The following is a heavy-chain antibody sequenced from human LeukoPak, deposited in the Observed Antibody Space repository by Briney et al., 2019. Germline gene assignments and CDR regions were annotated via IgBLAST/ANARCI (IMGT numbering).Heavy chain of an antibody. CDR1: GYSISSGYY. CDR3: ARRITIFGVVITYYFDY. Sequence: PSETLSLTCAVSGYSISSGYYWGWIRQPPGKGLEWIGSIYHSGSTYYNPSLKSRVTISVDTSKNQFSLKLSSVTAADTVVYYCARRITIFGVVITYYFDYWGQGTLVTVSS. J-gene: IGHJ4*02. CDR2: IYHSGST. D-gene: IGHD3-3*01. V-gene: IGHV4-38-2*01.